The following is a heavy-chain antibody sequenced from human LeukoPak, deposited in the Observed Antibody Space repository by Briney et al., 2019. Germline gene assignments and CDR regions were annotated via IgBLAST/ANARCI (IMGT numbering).Heavy chain of an antibody. CDR2: VYYSGTT. D-gene: IGHD6-19*01. CDR1: GDSINDSSYF. CDR3: ARVSSGLYDAFDI. V-gene: IGHV4-39*07. J-gene: IGHJ3*02. Sequence: SETLSLTCTVSGDSINDSSYFWGWIRQPPGKGLEWIANVYYSGTTYYNPSLQSRVTISVDTSKNQFSLKLSSVTAADTAEYYCARVSSGLYDAFDIWGQGTMVAVSS.